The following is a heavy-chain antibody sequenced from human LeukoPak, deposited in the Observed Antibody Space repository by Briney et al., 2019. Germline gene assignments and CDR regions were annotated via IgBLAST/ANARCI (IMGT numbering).Heavy chain of an antibody. V-gene: IGHV3-21*01. D-gene: IGHD3-3*01. J-gene: IGHJ4*02. CDR3: ARNFGVVYNFDY. CDR1: GFTFSSYS. CDR2: ISSSSSYI. Sequence: GGSLRLSCAASGFTFSSYSMNWVPQAPGKGLEWVSSISSSSSYIYYADSVKGRFTISRDNAKNSLYLQMNSLRAEDTAVYYCARNFGVVYNFDYWGQGTLVTVSS.